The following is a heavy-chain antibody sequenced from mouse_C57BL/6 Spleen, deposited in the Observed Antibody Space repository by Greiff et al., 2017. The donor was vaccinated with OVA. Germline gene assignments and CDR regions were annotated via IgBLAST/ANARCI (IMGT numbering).Heavy chain of an antibody. CDR3: ARSSYYGSSPAWFAY. CDR2: INPNNGGT. J-gene: IGHJ3*01. CDR1: GYTFTDYN. Sequence: VQLQQSGPELVKPGASVKIPCKASGYTFTDYNMDWVKQSHGKSLEWIGDINPNNGGTIYNQKFKGKATLTVDKSSSTAYMELRSLTSEDTAVYYCARSSYYGSSPAWFAYWGQGTLVTVSA. V-gene: IGHV1-18*01. D-gene: IGHD1-1*01.